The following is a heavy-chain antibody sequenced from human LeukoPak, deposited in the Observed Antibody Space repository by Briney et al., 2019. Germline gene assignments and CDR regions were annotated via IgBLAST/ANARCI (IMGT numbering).Heavy chain of an antibody. Sequence: GGSLRLSCAASGFTVSSNYMSWVRQAPGKGLAWVSVIYSGGSTYYADSVKGRFTISRDNSKNTLYLQMNSLRAEDTAVYYCAKEIYSSSWYYFDYWGQGTLVTVSS. CDR1: GFTVSSNY. J-gene: IGHJ4*02. D-gene: IGHD6-13*01. CDR2: IYSGGST. V-gene: IGHV3-53*01. CDR3: AKEIYSSSWYYFDY.